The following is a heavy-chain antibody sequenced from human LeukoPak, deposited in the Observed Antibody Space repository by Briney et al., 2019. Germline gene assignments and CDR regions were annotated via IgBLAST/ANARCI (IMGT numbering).Heavy chain of an antibody. CDR1: GFTFSSYA. Sequence: GGSLRLSCAASGFTFSSYAMSWVRQAPGKGLEWVSAISGSGGSTYYADSVKGRFTISRDNSKNTLYLQMSSLRAEDTAVYYCAKVDDFWTGPFDYWGQGTLVTVSS. CDR2: ISGSGGST. V-gene: IGHV3-23*01. J-gene: IGHJ4*02. D-gene: IGHD3-3*01. CDR3: AKVDDFWTGPFDY.